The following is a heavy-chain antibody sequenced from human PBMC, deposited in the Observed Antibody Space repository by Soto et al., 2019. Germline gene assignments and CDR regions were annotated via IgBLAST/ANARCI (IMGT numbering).Heavy chain of an antibody. J-gene: IGHJ6*02. CDR2: IKQDGSEK. CDR1: GFTFSSYW. V-gene: IGHV3-7*01. CDR3: ARDLYSSGWYGYYYYYGMDV. Sequence: GGSLRLSCAASGFTFSSYWMSWVRQAPGKGQEWVANIKQDGSEKYYVDSVKGRFTISRDDAKNSLYLQMNSLRAEDTAVYYCARDLYSSGWYGYYYYYGMDVWGQGTTVTVSS. D-gene: IGHD6-19*01.